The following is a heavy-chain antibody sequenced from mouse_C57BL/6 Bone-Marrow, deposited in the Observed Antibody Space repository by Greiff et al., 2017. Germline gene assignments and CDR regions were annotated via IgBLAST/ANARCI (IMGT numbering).Heavy chain of an antibody. Sequence: QVQLKQSGAELVRPGSSVKLSCKASGYTFTSYWMQWVKQRPIEGLEWIGKINPSDSATHYKQKFKDKATLTVDKSSNTPYMQLSSLTSEDTAVYYCARAYDLDYWGQGTWVTVSS. J-gene: IGHJ4*01. CDR3: ARAYDLDY. CDR1: GYTFTSYW. D-gene: IGHD2-12*01. CDR2: INPSDSAT. V-gene: IGHV1-52*01.